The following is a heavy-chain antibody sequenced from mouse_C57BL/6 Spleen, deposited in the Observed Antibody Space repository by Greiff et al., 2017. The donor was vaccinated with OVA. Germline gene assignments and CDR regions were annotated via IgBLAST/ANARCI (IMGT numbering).Heavy chain of an antibody. CDR1: GFSFNTYA. CDR2: IRSKSNNYAT. Sequence: GGGLVQPKGSLKLSCAASGFSFNTYAMNWVRQAPGKGLEWVARIRSKSNNYATYYADSVKDRFTISRDDSESMLYLQMNNLKTEDTAMYYCVREGSHFDYWGQGTTLTVSS. J-gene: IGHJ2*01. CDR3: VREGSHFDY. V-gene: IGHV10-1*01.